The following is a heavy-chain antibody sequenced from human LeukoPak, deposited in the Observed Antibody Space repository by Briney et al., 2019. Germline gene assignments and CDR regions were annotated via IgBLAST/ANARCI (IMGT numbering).Heavy chain of an antibody. D-gene: IGHD4-23*01. Sequence: GGSLRLSCAASGFSLWTSGIHWVRQAPGKGLEWLSLTTHDGMYTNYADSVKGRFTISTDTSKNTVYLQMNSLRPEDPAVYYCTKGGGISANPLDPWGQGTLVIVSS. CDR3: TKGGGISANPLDP. J-gene: IGHJ5*02. CDR2: TTHDGMYT. CDR1: GFSLWTSG. V-gene: IGHV3-30*18.